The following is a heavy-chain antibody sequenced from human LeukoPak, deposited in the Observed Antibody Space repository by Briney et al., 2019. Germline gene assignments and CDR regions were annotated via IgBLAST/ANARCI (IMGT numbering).Heavy chain of an antibody. CDR2: IIPIFGAA. CDR3: ARESTDYYDSSGYYYGPVY. V-gene: IGHV1-69*13. CDR1: GGTLSTYA. Sequence: AASVKVSCKASGGTLSTYAISWVRQAPGQGLEWMGGIIPIFGAANYAQKFQGRVTITADESTSTAYLELSNLRSEDTAVYYCARESTDYYDSSGYYYGPVYWGQGTLVTVSS. J-gene: IGHJ4*02. D-gene: IGHD3-22*01.